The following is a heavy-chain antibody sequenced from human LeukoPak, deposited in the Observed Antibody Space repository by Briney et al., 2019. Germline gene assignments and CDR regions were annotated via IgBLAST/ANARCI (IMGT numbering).Heavy chain of an antibody. Sequence: PGRSLRLSCAASGFTFSSYAMHWDRQAPGKGLEWVAVISYDGSNKYYADSVKGRFTISRDNSKNTLYLQMNSLRAEDTAVYYCARSYDFWSGYRNWFDPWGQGTLVTVSS. CDR2: ISYDGSNK. CDR1: GFTFSSYA. V-gene: IGHV3-30-3*01. J-gene: IGHJ5*02. D-gene: IGHD3-3*01. CDR3: ARSYDFWSGYRNWFDP.